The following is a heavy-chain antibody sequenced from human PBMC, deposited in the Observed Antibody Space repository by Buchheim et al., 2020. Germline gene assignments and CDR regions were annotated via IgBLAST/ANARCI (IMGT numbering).Heavy chain of an antibody. Sequence: QVQLQQWGAGLLKPSETLSLTCAVYGGSFSGYSWSWIRQPPGKGLEWIGYIYHSGSTYYNPSLKSRVTISVDRSKNQFSLKLSSVTAADTAVYYCARLEGYCSGGSCYGVGWFDPWGQGT. D-gene: IGHD2-15*01. J-gene: IGHJ5*02. CDR1: GGSFSGYS. V-gene: IGHV4-34*01. CDR2: IYHSGST. CDR3: ARLEGYCSGGSCYGVGWFDP.